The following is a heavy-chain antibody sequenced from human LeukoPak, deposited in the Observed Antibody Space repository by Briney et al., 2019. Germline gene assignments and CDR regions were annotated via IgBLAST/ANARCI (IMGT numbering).Heavy chain of an antibody. CDR3: ARDPYSSGWSDY. D-gene: IGHD6-19*01. Sequence: GASVNVSCKASVYTFTSYGISWVRQAPGQGLEWMGWISAYNGNTNYAQKLQGSVTMTTDTSTSTAYMELRSLRSDDTAVYYCARDPYSSGWSDYWGQGTLVTVSS. J-gene: IGHJ4*02. CDR2: ISAYNGNT. CDR1: VYTFTSYG. V-gene: IGHV1-18*01.